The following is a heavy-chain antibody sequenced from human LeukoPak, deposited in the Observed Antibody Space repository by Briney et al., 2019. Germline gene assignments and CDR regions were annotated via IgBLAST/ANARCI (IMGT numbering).Heavy chain of an antibody. V-gene: IGHV3-53*01. CDR1: GFTVSSNY. Sequence: GGSLRLSCAASGFTVSSNYMSWVRQAPGKGLEWVSVIYSGGSTYYADSVKGRLTISRDNSKNTLYLQMNSLRGEDTAVYYCARDRAVIFGVVTTESNWFDPWGQGTLVTVSS. CDR2: IYSGGST. CDR3: ARDRAVIFGVVTTESNWFDP. J-gene: IGHJ5*02. D-gene: IGHD3-3*01.